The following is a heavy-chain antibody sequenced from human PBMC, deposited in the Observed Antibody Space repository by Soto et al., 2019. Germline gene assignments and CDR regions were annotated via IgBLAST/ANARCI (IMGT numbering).Heavy chain of an antibody. J-gene: IGHJ5*02. CDR2: ISSSSSYI. Sequence: GGSLRLSCAASGFTFSSYSMNWVRQAPGKGLEWVSSISSSSSYIYYADSVKGRFTISRDNAKNSLYLQMNSLRAEDTAVYYCARDPLGPRSHNWFDPWGQGTLVTVSS. CDR3: ARDPLGPRSHNWFDP. D-gene: IGHD3-16*01. CDR1: GFTFSSYS. V-gene: IGHV3-21*01.